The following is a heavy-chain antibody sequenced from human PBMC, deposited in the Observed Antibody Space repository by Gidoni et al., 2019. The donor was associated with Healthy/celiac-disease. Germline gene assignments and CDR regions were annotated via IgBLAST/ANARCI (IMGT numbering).Heavy chain of an antibody. Sequence: EVQLLESGGGLVQPGGSLRLSCAASGFTFSSYAMSWVRQAPGKGLEWVSAISGSGGSTYYADSVKGRFTISRDNSKNTLYLQMNSLRAEDTAVYYCAKARSYDYSNLGPITSGYFDYWGQGTLVTVSS. CDR3: AKARSYDYSNLGPITSGYFDY. D-gene: IGHD4-4*01. V-gene: IGHV3-23*01. J-gene: IGHJ4*02. CDR1: GFTFSSYA. CDR2: ISGSGGST.